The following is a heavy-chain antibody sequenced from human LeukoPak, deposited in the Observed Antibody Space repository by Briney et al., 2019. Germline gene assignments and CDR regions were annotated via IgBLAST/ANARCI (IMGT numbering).Heavy chain of an antibody. V-gene: IGHV3-23*01. CDR3: GRGSSGPDY. Sequence: PGGSLRLSCAASGFTFSSYTMTWVRQAPGKGLERVSAISASGGSTYYADSVKGRFTISRDNSKNTLYLQMNSLRAEDTAVYYCGRGSSGPDYWGQGTLVTVSS. CDR2: ISASGGST. J-gene: IGHJ4*02. CDR1: GFTFSSYT. D-gene: IGHD6-25*01.